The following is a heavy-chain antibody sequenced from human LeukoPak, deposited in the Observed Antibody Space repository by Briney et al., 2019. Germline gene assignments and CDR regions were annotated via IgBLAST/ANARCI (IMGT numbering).Heavy chain of an antibody. CDR3: ARRGYGDL. CDR1: GYSSTNYS. Sequence: KPGESLKICCKGSGYSSTNYSIGWVRQMPGKGLEWMGIINPGDSDTKYSPSFQGQVTISADKSISTTYLQWSSLKASDTAMYYCARRGYGDLWGQGTLVTVSS. D-gene: IGHD4-17*01. J-gene: IGHJ5*02. V-gene: IGHV5-51*01. CDR2: INPGDSDT.